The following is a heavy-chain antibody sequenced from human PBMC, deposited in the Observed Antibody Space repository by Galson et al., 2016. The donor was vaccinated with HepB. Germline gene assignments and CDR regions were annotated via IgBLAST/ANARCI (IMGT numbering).Heavy chain of an antibody. CDR2: IKPKSGDT. J-gene: IGHJ4*02. CDR1: GYTFTNYY. CDR3: ATPGRTSDFDY. V-gene: IGHV1-2*06. Sequence: SVKVSCKASGYTFTNYYLHWVRQAPGQGLEWMGRIKPKSGDTDYAQKFQGRVTATWETSISTAYMTLNRLRSDDTAVYYCATPGRTSDFDYWGQGALVTVSS.